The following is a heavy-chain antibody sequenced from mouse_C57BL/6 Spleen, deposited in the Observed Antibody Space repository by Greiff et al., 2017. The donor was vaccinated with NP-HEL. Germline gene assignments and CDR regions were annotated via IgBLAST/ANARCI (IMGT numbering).Heavy chain of an antibody. CDR1: GFTFSDYY. D-gene: IGHD2-3*01. V-gene: IGHV5-12*01. CDR2: ISNGGGST. Sequence: EVNVVESGGGLVQPGGSLKLSCAASGFTFSDYYMYWVRQTPEKRLEWVAYISNGGGSTYYPDTVKGRFTISRDNAKNTLYLQMSRLKSEDTAMYYCARHKRDGYYPFDYWGQGTTLTVSS. CDR3: ARHKRDGYYPFDY. J-gene: IGHJ2*01.